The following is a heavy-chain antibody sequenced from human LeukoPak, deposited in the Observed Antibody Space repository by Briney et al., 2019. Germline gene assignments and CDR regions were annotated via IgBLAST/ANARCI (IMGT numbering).Heavy chain of an antibody. Sequence: RGGSLRLSCAASGFTFSSYGMHWVRQAPGKGLEWVAFIRYDGSNKYYAESVKGRFTISRDNSKTTLYLQMNSLRAEDTAVYYCAKDHHIVVVPAANQYYFDYWGQGTLVTVSS. CDR3: AKDHHIVVVPAANQYYFDY. J-gene: IGHJ4*02. V-gene: IGHV3-30*02. CDR1: GFTFSSYG. D-gene: IGHD2-2*01. CDR2: IRYDGSNK.